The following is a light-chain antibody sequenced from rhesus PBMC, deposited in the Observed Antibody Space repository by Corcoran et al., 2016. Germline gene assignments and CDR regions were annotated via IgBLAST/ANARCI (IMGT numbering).Light chain of an antibody. CDR1: SSDVGGSNY. J-gene: IGLJ1*01. V-gene: IGLV2S7*01. CDR3: CSYTTSSTYI. Sequence: QAAPTQPPSVSGSPGQSVTISCPGTSSDVGGSNYVSWYQQHPGKAPKLRIYGVSKRPSGVSDRFSGSKSGNTASLTISGLQAEDEADYYCCSYTTSSTYIFGAGTRLTVL. CDR2: GVS.